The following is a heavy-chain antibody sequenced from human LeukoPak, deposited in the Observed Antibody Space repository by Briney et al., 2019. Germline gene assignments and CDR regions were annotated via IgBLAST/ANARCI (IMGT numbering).Heavy chain of an antibody. CDR2: MNPKSGDR. CDR1: GDIFTTYD. J-gene: IGHJ6*02. V-gene: IGHV1-8*01. CDR3: ASGWYYHYFGTDV. Sequence: ASVKVSCKASGDIFTTYDVHWVRQASGQGLEWMGWMNPKSGDRGYAQKFQDRVAMTMNNSIRTAYMELRGLQPEDTAVYYCASGWYYHYFGTDVWGQGPRSSSP. D-gene: IGHD2-15*01.